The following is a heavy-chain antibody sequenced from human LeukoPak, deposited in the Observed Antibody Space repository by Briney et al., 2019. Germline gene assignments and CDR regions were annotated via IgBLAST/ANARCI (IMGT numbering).Heavy chain of an antibody. CDR3: ARGARGYRETLIDY. CDR2: ISSSSSTI. J-gene: IGHJ4*02. D-gene: IGHD5-18*01. V-gene: IGHV3-48*01. CDR1: GFTFSSYS. Sequence: GGSLRLSCAASGFTFSSYSMNWVRQAPGKGLEWVSYISSSSSTIYYADSVRGRFTISRDNAKNSLYLQMNSQRAEDTAVYYCARGARGYRETLIDYWGQGTLVTVSS.